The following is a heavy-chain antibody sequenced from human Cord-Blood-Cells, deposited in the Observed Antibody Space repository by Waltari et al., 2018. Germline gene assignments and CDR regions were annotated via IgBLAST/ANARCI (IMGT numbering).Heavy chain of an antibody. J-gene: IGHJ6*02. V-gene: IGHV4-34*01. CDR2: INHSGST. CDR3: SSNRLYYYYGMDV. D-gene: IGHD6-25*01. Sequence: QVQLQQWGAGLLKPSETLSLTCAVYGGSFSGYYWSWIRQPPGKGLEWIGEINHSGSTNYNPSPTTRVTISVDTSNNQFSLKLSSVPAADTAVYSCSSNRLYYYYGMDVWGQGTTVTVSS. CDR1: GGSFSGYY.